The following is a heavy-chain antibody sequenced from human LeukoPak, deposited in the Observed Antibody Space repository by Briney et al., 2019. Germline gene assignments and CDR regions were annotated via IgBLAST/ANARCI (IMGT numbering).Heavy chain of an antibody. Sequence: SVKVSCKASGGTFSSYTISWVRQAPGQGLEWMRRIIPTLGIANYAQKFQGRVTITADKSTSTAYMELSSLRSEDTAVYYCARDIRNYYDSSGYSWRGVNWFDPWGQRTLVTVSS. J-gene: IGHJ5*02. CDR2: IIPTLGIA. CDR1: GGTFSSYT. CDR3: ARDIRNYYDSSGYSWRGVNWFDP. D-gene: IGHD3-22*01. V-gene: IGHV1-69*04.